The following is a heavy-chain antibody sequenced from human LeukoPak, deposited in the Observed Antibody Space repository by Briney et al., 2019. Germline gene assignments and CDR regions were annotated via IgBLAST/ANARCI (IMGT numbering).Heavy chain of an antibody. Sequence: ASVKVSCKVSGYTLTELSMHWVRQAPGKGLEWMGGFDPEDGETIYAQKFQGRVTMTEDTSTDTAYMELSSLRSEDSALYYCASNRGTIFGVDMRTFYYYYMDVWGKGTTVTVSS. V-gene: IGHV1-24*01. CDR2: FDPEDGET. CDR1: GYTLTELS. CDR3: ASNRGTIFGVDMRTFYYYYMDV. J-gene: IGHJ6*03. D-gene: IGHD3-3*01.